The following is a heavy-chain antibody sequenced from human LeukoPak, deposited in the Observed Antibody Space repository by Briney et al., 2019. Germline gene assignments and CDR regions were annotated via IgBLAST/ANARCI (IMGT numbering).Heavy chain of an antibody. D-gene: IGHD3-16*01. V-gene: IGHV3-23*01. Sequence: GGSLRLSCAASGFTFSKYAMNWVRQAPGKGLEWVSAIDSGGGTYYADSVKGRFTISRDNSKNTLYLQLNSLRAEDTAVHYCATGPQGDWGQGALVTVSS. CDR3: ATGPQGD. CDR2: IDSGGGT. CDR1: GFTFSKYA. J-gene: IGHJ4*02.